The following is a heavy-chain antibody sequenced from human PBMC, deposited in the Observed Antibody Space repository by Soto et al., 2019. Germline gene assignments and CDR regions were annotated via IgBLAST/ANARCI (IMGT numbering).Heavy chain of an antibody. CDR1: GGTFSSYA. V-gene: IGHV1-69*06. D-gene: IGHD1-26*01. Sequence: QVQLVQSGAEVKKPGSSVKVSCKASGGTFSSYAISWVRQAPGQGLEWMGGIIPIFGTENYEQKCQGRVTITAAKSTSTAYMELSSLRSEYTAAYYCARDPPGGAWGMDVWGQGTTVTVSS. CDR2: IIPIFGTE. J-gene: IGHJ6*02. CDR3: ARDPPGGAWGMDV.